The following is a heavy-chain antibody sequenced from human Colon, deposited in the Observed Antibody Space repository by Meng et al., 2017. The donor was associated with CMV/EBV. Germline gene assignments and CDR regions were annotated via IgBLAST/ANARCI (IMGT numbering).Heavy chain of an antibody. CDR3: IKEDWYFDF. CDR2: IYPQNGGT. Sequence: VQLLQSRPEVKKPGASVTFSCKTSGYTFTAKHLHWVRNAPRQGLEWMGWIYPQNGGTYFAQKFQGRATMTSDTSISTAYMELSSLTSDDTAIYYCIKEDWYFDFWGQGTLVTVSS. V-gene: IGHV1-2*02. CDR1: GYTFTAKH. J-gene: IGHJ4*02. D-gene: IGHD2-21*01.